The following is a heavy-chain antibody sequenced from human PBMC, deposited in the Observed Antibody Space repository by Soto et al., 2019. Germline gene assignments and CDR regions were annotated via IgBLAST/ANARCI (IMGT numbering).Heavy chain of an antibody. D-gene: IGHD3-10*01. CDR3: TRFGEFDSRTPFDY. Sequence: GGSLRLSCTASGFTFGDYAMSWFRQAPGKGLEWVGFIRSKAYGGTTEYAASVKGRFTISRDDSKSIAYLQMNSLKTEDTAVYYCTRFGEFDSRTPFDYWGQGTLVTVSS. V-gene: IGHV3-49*03. CDR2: IRSKAYGGTT. J-gene: IGHJ4*02. CDR1: GFTFGDYA.